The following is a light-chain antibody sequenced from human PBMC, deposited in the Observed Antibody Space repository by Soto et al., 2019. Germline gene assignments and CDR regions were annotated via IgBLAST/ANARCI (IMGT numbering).Light chain of an antibody. V-gene: IGKV3-15*01. CDR3: QQSNDWWT. Sequence: EIVMTQSPATLSVSPGERATLSRRASQSVSTNLAWYQQKPGQAPRLLIYGASTRATGIPARFSGSGSGTEFTLTISSLQSEDFAVYYCQQSNDWWTFGQGTKVDIK. CDR2: GAS. J-gene: IGKJ1*01. CDR1: QSVSTN.